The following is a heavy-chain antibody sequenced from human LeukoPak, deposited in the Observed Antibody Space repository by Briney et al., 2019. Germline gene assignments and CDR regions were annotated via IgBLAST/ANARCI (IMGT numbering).Heavy chain of an antibody. CDR1: GGSISSSSYH. Sequence: PSETLSLTCTVSGGSISSSSYHWGWIRQPPGKGLEWIGRIYYSGNTYYNPSLKSRVTISVATSKNQFSLKLTSVTAADTAVYYCARHRSGAYSYGVLDYWGQGTLVTVSS. J-gene: IGHJ4*02. CDR3: ARHRSGAYSYGVLDY. V-gene: IGHV4-39*01. CDR2: IYYSGNT. D-gene: IGHD5-18*01.